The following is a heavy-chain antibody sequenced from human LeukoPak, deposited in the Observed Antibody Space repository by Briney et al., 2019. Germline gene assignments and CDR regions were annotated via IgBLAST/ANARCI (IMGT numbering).Heavy chain of an antibody. J-gene: IGHJ4*02. CDR1: GFTFSSYW. Sequence: GGSLRLSCAASGFTFSSYWMSWVRQAPGKGLEWVANIKQDGSEKYYVDSVKGRFTISRDNSKNTLYLQMNSLRAEDTAVYYCARELYCSSTSCSDYWGQGTLVTVSS. CDR2: IKQDGSEK. D-gene: IGHD2-2*01. V-gene: IGHV3-7*03. CDR3: ARELYCSSTSCSDY.